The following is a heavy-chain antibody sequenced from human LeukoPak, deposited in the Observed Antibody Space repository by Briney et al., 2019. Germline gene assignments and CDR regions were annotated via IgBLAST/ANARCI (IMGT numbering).Heavy chain of an antibody. V-gene: IGHV1-69*06. Sequence: SVKVSCKASGGTFSSYAISWVRQAPGQGLEWMGSIIPIFSTANYAQKFQGRVTITADKSTSTAYMELSSLRSEDTAVYYCARTNSITIFGVVTRLNGWFDPWGQGTLVTVSS. CDR1: GGTFSSYA. CDR3: ARTNSITIFGVVTRLNGWFDP. J-gene: IGHJ5*02. CDR2: IIPIFSTA. D-gene: IGHD3-3*01.